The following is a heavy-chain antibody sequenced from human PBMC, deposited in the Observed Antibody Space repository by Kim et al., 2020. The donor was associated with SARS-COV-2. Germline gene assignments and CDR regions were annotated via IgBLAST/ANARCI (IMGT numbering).Heavy chain of an antibody. CDR2: GTT. V-gene: IGHV4-59*09. CDR3: ARGAEWTVD. D-gene: IGHD6-19*01. Sequence: GTTNYNPTLTSRVTMSVDTSKNQFSLKLSSVTAADTAIYYCARGAEWTVDWGQGTLVTVSS. J-gene: IGHJ4*02.